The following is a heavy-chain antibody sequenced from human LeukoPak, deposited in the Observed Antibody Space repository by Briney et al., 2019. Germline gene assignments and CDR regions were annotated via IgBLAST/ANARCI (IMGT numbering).Heavy chain of an antibody. D-gene: IGHD3-9*01. CDR2: TSYDGSNK. CDR1: GFTFSSYG. J-gene: IGHJ4*02. CDR3: ARRGYDILTGYYRYYFDY. V-gene: IGHV3-30*03. Sequence: GGSLRLSCAASGFTFSSYGMHWVRQAPGKGLEWVAVTSYDGSNKYYAGSVKGRFTISRDNSKNTLYLQMNSLRAEDTAVYYCARRGYDILTGYYRYYFDYWGQGTLVTVSS.